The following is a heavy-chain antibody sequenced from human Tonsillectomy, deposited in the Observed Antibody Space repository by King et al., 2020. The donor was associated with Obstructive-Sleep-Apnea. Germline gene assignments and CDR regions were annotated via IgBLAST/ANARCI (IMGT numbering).Heavy chain of an antibody. J-gene: IGHJ4*02. CDR1: GYSFTSYW. V-gene: IGHV5-10-1*03. Sequence: VQLVQSGAEVKKPGESLRIFCKGSGYSFTSYWISWVRQMPGKGLEWMGRIDPSDSYTNYSPSFQGHVTISADKSISTAYLQWSSLKASDTAMYYCARHYDNSGHFPYYIDYWGQGTLVTVSS. CDR2: IDPSDSYT. D-gene: IGHD3-22*01. CDR3: ARHYDNSGHFPYYIDY.